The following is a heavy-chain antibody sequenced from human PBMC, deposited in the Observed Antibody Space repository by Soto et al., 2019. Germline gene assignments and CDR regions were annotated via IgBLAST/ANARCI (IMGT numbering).Heavy chain of an antibody. CDR2: IIPIFGTA. CDR1: GGTFSSYA. V-gene: IGHV1-69*06. D-gene: IGHD6-19*01. Sequence: GTSVDVSCKASGGTFSSYAISWVRQAPGQGLEWMGGIIPIFGTANYAQKFQGRVTITADKSTSTAYMELSSLRSGDTAVYYCARVPRPGYSSGWYLMGAFDIWGQGTMVPVSS. CDR3: ARVPRPGYSSGWYLMGAFDI. J-gene: IGHJ3*02.